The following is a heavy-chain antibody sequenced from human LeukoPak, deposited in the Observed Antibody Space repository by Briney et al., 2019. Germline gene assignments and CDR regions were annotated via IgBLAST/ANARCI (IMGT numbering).Heavy chain of an antibody. CDR3: ARDAYYYDSSGNY. Sequence: SETLSLTCAVYGGSFSGYYWSWIRQPPGKGLEWIGEINHSGSTNYNPSLKSRVTISVDTSKNLFSLKLSSVTAADTAVYYCARDAYYYDSSGNYWGQGTLVTVSS. J-gene: IGHJ4*02. V-gene: IGHV4-34*01. D-gene: IGHD3-22*01. CDR2: INHSGST. CDR1: GGSFSGYY.